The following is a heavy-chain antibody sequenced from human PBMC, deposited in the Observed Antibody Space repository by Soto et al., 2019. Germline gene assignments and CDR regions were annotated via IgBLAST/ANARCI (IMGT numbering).Heavy chain of an antibody. CDR3: ATEKYGAGRVGVDT. CDR1: GGTSTIYT. D-gene: IGHD1-26*01. Sequence: QVQLVQSGAEVKKPGSSLKVSCETSGGTSTIYTITWVRQAPGQGLQWMGRIVPTLRLTNYAQDFQGRLTLTADTSTSTAHMELSSLISDDTAVYYCATEKYGAGRVGVDTWGQGPLVTVSS. V-gene: IGHV1-69*08. CDR2: IVPTLRLT. J-gene: IGHJ5*02.